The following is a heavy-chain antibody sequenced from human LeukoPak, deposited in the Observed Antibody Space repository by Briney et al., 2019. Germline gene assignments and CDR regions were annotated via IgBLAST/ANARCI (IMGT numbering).Heavy chain of an antibody. J-gene: IGHJ4*02. CDR1: GGSISSYY. D-gene: IGHD4-17*01. V-gene: IGHV4-4*07. CDR3: ARGPTTVTTEYFDY. Sequence: SETLSLTCTVSGGSISSYYWSWIRQPAGKGLEWIGRIYTSGSTNYNPSLKSRVTMSVDTSKNQFSLKLSSVTAAGTAVYYCARGPTTVTTEYFDYWGQGTLVTVSS. CDR2: IYTSGST.